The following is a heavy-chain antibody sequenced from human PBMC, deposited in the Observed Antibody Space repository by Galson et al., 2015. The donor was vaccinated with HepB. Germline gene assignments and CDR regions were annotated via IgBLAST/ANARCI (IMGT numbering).Heavy chain of an antibody. D-gene: IGHD1-14*01. CDR2: SRKKANGYTT. CDR3: TTFNTPGY. CDR1: GFSFSDYD. Sequence: SLRLSCAASGFSFSDYDMDWVRQAPGKGLEWVGRSRKKANGYTTEYAASVKGRFTISRDASKNSLFLQMSSLETVDTAVYYCTTFNTPGYWGQGTLVTVSS. J-gene: IGHJ4*02. V-gene: IGHV3-72*01.